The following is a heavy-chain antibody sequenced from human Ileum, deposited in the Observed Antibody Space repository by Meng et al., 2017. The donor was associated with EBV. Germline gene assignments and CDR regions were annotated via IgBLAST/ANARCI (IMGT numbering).Heavy chain of an antibody. D-gene: IGHD4/OR15-4a*01. J-gene: IGHJ4*02. V-gene: IGHV4-34*01. CDR3: ARGLLAGTMLNWSDY. Sequence: QVQLQQWGAGLLKPSXXXXLXXXVYGGSFSGYYWSWIRQPPGKGLEWIGEINHSGSTNYNPSLKSRVTISVDTSKNQFSLKLSSVTAADTAVYYCARGLLAGTMLNWSDYWGPGTLVTVSS. CDR1: GGSFSGYY. CDR2: INHSGST.